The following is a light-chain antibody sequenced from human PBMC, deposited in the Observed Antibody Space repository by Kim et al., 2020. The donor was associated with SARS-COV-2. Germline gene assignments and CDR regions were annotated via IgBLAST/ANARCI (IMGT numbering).Light chain of an antibody. Sequence: RATSKCKPSQSVVHSPNKKIYVAWYQQKSGQPPKLLIYWASTRESGVPDRFSGSGSGTDFTLTSTSLQAEDVAVYFCHQYATFPYSFGQGTKLEIK. CDR1: QSVVHSPNKKIY. CDR3: HQYATFPYS. J-gene: IGKJ2*03. V-gene: IGKV4-1*01. CDR2: WAS.